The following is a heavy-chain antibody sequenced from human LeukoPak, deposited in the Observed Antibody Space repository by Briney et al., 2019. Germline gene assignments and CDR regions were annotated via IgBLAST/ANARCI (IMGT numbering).Heavy chain of an antibody. Sequence: GRSLRLSCAASGFTFDDYAMHWVRQAPGKGLEWVSGISWNSGSIGYADSVKGRFTISRDNAKNSLYLQMNSLRAEDTALYYCAKETFDGMDVWGQGTTVTVSS. CDR2: ISWNSGSI. V-gene: IGHV3-9*01. CDR1: GFTFDDYA. CDR3: AKETFDGMDV. J-gene: IGHJ6*02.